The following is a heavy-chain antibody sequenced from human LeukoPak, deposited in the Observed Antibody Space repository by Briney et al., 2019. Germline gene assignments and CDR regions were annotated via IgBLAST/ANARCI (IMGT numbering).Heavy chain of an antibody. D-gene: IGHD3-16*01. V-gene: IGHV1-46*01. CDR1: GDTLSQLT. CDR2: INPSGGST. CDR3: ARAGGGYYFDY. J-gene: IGHJ4*02. Sequence: ASVKVSCKISGDTLSQLTIHWVRQAPGQGLEWMGIINPSGGSTSYAQKFQGRVTMTRDMSTSTVYMELSSLRSEDTAVYYCARAGGGYYFDYWGQGTLVTVSS.